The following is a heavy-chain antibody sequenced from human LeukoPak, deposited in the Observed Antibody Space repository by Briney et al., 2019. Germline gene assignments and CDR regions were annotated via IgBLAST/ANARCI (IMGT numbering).Heavy chain of an antibody. CDR2: ISGSGGST. Sequence: GGSLRLSCAASGFTFSSYAMSWVRQAPGKGLEWVSAISGSGGSTYYADSVKGRFTTSRDNSKNTLYLQMNSLRAEDTAVYYCAKDLDYDFWSGYAAFDYWGQGTLVTVSS. CDR3: AKDLDYDFWSGYAAFDY. CDR1: GFTFSSYA. D-gene: IGHD3-3*01. J-gene: IGHJ4*02. V-gene: IGHV3-23*01.